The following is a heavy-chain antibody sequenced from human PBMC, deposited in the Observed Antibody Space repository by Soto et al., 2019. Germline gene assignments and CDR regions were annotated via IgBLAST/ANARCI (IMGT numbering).Heavy chain of an antibody. J-gene: IGHJ6*02. CDR2: IVVGSGNT. D-gene: IGHD5-18*01. CDR1: GFTFTSSA. V-gene: IGHV1-58*01. CDR3: AAGTGGYSYGYYYYYGMDV. Sequence: SVKVSCKASGFTFTSSAVQWVRQARGQRLEWIGWIVVGSGNTNYAQKFQERVTITRDMSTSTAYMELSSLRSEDTAVYYCAAGTGGYSYGYYYYYGMDVWGQGTTVTVSS.